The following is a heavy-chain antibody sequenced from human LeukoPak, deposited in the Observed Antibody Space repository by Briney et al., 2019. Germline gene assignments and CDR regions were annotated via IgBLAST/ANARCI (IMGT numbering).Heavy chain of an antibody. CDR2: INPGGGST. D-gene: IGHD3-22*01. Sequence: GASVKVSCKASGYTFTNYYLHWVRQAPGQGLEWMGTINPGGGSTNYAQKFQERVTITRDMSTSTAYMELSSLRSEDTAVYYCATNTDSSKVFDYWGQGTLVTVSS. CDR1: GYTFTNYY. CDR3: ATNTDSSKVFDY. V-gene: IGHV1-46*01. J-gene: IGHJ4*02.